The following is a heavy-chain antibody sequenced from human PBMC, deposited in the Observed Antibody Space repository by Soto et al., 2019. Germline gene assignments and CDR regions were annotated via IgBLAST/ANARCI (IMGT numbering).Heavy chain of an antibody. J-gene: IGHJ4*02. CDR3: ARVRTDSGYYLTLDY. D-gene: IGHD3-22*01. CDR1: GYTFTSYA. CDR2: INAGNGNT. Sequence: GASVKVSCKASGYTFTSYAMHWVRQAPGQRLEWMGWINAGNGNTKYSQKFQGRVTITRDTSASTAYMELSSLRSEDTAVYYCARVRTDSGYYLTLDYWGQGTLVTVSS. V-gene: IGHV1-3*01.